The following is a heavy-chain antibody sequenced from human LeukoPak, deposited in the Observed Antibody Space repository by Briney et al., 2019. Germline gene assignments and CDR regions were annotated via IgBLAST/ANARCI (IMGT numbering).Heavy chain of an antibody. J-gene: IGHJ4*02. D-gene: IGHD3-22*01. CDR2: IYPGDSDT. CDR1: GYSFTSHW. Sequence: GESLKISCKGSGYSFTSHWIGWVRQMPGKGLEWMNIIYPGDSDTRYSPSFQGKVTISADKSINTAYLQWSSLKASDTAMYYCARYYYDRSVGPFDYWGQGTLVTVSS. CDR3: ARYYYDRSVGPFDY. V-gene: IGHV5-51*01.